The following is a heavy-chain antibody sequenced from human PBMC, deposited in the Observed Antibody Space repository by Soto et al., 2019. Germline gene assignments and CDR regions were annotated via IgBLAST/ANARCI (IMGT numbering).Heavy chain of an antibody. CDR2: MNPNSGNT. CDR1: GYTFTSYD. V-gene: IGHV1-8*01. CDR3: ARVVGEGSSSWYFSYGMDV. J-gene: IGHJ6*02. Sequence: ASVKVSCKASGYTFTSYDINWVRQATGQGLEWMGWMNPNSGNTGYAQKFQGRVTMTRNTSISTAYMELSSLRSEDTAVYYCARVVGEGSSSWYFSYGMDVWGQGTTVTVSS. D-gene: IGHD6-13*01.